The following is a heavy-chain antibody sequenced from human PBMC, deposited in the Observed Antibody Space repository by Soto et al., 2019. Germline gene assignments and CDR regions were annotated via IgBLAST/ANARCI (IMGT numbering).Heavy chain of an antibody. CDR1: GYDFTTYW. CDR2: IFPGDSDT. CDR3: ARRTVGASGWLGQ. Sequence: GESLKISCKGSGYDFTTYWIGWVRQMPGKGLELMGIIFPGDSDTRYSPSFRGQVSISADKSINTAYLQWSSLKASGTAMYYCARRTVGASGWLGQWGQGTLVTVSS. J-gene: IGHJ4*02. V-gene: IGHV5-51*01. D-gene: IGHD1-26*01.